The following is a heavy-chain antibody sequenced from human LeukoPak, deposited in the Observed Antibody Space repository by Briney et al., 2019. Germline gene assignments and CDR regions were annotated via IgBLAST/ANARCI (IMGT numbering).Heavy chain of an antibody. J-gene: IGHJ4*02. CDR3: ARVTNYYHSLIEY. V-gene: IGHV3-21*01. CDR2: ISSGSTYI. Sequence: GGSLTLPCSASGFTFSTYSMIWVRPAPGKGLEWVTSISSGSTYIFHTDSVKGRFIIYRDIAKNSMYLQMNSLRAKDTALYYCARVTNYYHSLIEYWGQGTLVTVSS. D-gene: IGHD3-10*01. CDR1: GFTFSTYS.